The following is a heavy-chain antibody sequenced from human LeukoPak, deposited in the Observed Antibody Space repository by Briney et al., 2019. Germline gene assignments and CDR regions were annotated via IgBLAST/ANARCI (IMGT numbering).Heavy chain of an antibody. J-gene: IGHJ5*02. CDR3: ARVRGDILTGYRFDP. Sequence: SVKVSCKASGGTFSSYAISWVRQAPGQGLEWMGGIIPIFGTANYAQKFQGRVTMTEDTSTDTAYMELSSLRSEDTAVYYCARVRGDILTGYRFDPWGQGTLVTVSS. CDR1: GGTFSSYA. CDR2: IIPIFGTA. V-gene: IGHV1-69*06. D-gene: IGHD3-9*01.